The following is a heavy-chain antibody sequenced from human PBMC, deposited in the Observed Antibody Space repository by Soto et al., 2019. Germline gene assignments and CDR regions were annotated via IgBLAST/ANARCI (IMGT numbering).Heavy chain of an antibody. CDR3: AKETYYYDSSGYYYRGAFDS. V-gene: IGHV4-30-4*01. CDR1: GGSISSGDYY. Sequence: SETLSLTCTVSGGSISSGDYYWSWIRQPPGKGLEWIGYIYYSGSTYYNPSLKSRVTISVDTSKNQFSLKLSSVTAADTAVYYCAKETYYYDSSGYYYRGAFDSGGQGTMVTVSS. CDR2: IYYSGST. D-gene: IGHD3-22*01. J-gene: IGHJ3*02.